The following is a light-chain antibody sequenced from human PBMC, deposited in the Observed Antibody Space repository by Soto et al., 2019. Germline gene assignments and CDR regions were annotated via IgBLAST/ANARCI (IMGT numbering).Light chain of an antibody. Sequence: QSVLTRPASVSGSPGQTIAISCIGTSSDVGAYDYVSWYQQHPDRAPKLMVYEVHNRPSGVSNRFSGSKSVNTATLTISGLLPEDHAAYYCASHTSSNTRVFGTGTTVTVL. V-gene: IGLV2-14*03. CDR2: EVH. CDR1: SSDVGAYDY. CDR3: ASHTSSNTRV. J-gene: IGLJ1*01.